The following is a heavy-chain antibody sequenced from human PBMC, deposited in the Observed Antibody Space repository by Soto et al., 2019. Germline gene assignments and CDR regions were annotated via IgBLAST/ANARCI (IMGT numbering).Heavy chain of an antibody. D-gene: IGHD3-10*01. CDR1: GFTFSSYS. CDR3: ARDRITMVRGVIYNY. J-gene: IGHJ4*02. Sequence: GGSLRLSCAASGFTFSSYSMTWVRQAPGKGLEWVANIKQDGSEKYYVDSVKGRFTISRDNAKNSLYLQMNSPRAEDTAVYYCARDRITMVRGVIYNYWGQGT. CDR2: IKQDGSEK. V-gene: IGHV3-7*01.